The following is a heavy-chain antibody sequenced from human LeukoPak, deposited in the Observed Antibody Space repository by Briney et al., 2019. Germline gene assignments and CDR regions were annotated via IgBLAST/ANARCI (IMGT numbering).Heavy chain of an antibody. CDR3: ARASELGEWFGDLLYV. J-gene: IGHJ6*02. V-gene: IGHV1-69*08. Sequence: GASVKVSCKASGGTFSSFPISWVGQAPGQGLEWLGKIIPFLDTTNYAHKFQGRVKITADKSTSTAYLELRSLRSEDTAIYYCARASELGEWFGDLLYVWGQGTAVTVSS. D-gene: IGHD3-10*01. CDR2: IIPFLDTT. CDR1: GGTFSSFP.